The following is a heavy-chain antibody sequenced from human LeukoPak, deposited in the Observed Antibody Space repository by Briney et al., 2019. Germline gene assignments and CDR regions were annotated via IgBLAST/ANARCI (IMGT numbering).Heavy chain of an antibody. D-gene: IGHD3-9*01. J-gene: IGHJ4*02. V-gene: IGHV4-34*01. CDR2: INHSGST. Sequence: PSETLSLTCAVYGGSFRGYYWSWIRQPPGKGLEWIGEINHSGSTNYNPSLKSRVTISVDTSKNQFSLKLSSVTAADTAVYYCARGRSELDILTGYYTFDYWGQGTLVTVSS. CDR1: GGSFRGYY. CDR3: ARGRSELDILTGYYTFDY.